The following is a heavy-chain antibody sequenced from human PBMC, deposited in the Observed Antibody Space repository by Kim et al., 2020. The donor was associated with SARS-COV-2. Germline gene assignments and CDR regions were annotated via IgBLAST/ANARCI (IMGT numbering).Heavy chain of an antibody. CDR1: GFTFSDSA. Sequence: GGSLRLSCGASGFTFSDSAMHWFRRASGKGLEWLGRIRSKVYGYATAYSASVRGRFTISRDDSRNTAYLQMNSLKTEDTAVYYCTRVPVTTLAFCDACDIGRQGPVVAVP. D-gene: IGHD1-1*01. V-gene: IGHV3-73*01. CDR3: TRVPVTTLAFCDACDI. J-gene: IGHJ3*02. CDR2: IRSKVYGYAT.